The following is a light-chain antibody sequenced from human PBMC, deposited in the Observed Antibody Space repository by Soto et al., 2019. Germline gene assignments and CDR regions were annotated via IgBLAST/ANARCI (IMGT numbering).Light chain of an antibody. J-gene: IGKJ4*01. Sequence: EIVLTQSPANLSLSPGERATLSCRASKSVSSYLAWYQQKPGQAPRLLIYDASNRATGIPARFSGSGSGTDFTLTISSLEPEDFAVYYCQQRSNWPRGAFGGGTKVEIK. V-gene: IGKV3-11*01. CDR1: KSVSSY. CDR3: QQRSNWPRGA. CDR2: DAS.